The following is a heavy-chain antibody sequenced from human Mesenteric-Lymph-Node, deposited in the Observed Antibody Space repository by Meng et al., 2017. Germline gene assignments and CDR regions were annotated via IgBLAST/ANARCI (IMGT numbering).Heavy chain of an antibody. D-gene: IGHD3-22*01. Sequence: SETLSLTCTVSGGSVRISDYYWGWIRQPPGKGLEWIGSIYYSGSTYYNPSLKSRVTISVDTSKNQFSLKLSSVTAADTAVYYCAGPDPWDSSGRFDYWGQGTLVTVSS. CDR2: IYYSGST. CDR1: GGSVRISDYY. CDR3: AGPDPWDSSGRFDY. V-gene: IGHV4-39*07. J-gene: IGHJ4*02.